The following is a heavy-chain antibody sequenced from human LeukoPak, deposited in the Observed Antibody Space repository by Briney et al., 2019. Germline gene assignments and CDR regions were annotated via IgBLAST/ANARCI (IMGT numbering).Heavy chain of an antibody. Sequence: GGSLRLSCAASGFTFSSYVMHWVRQAPGKGLEWVAVISYDGSNEYYTDSVKGRFTISRDNSKNTLYLQMNSLRAEDTAVYYCAKSGRGIAAAYYYYYMDVWGKGTTVTVSS. V-gene: IGHV3-30-3*01. J-gene: IGHJ6*03. CDR3: AKSGRGIAAAYYYYYMDV. CDR1: GFTFSSYV. CDR2: ISYDGSNE. D-gene: IGHD6-13*01.